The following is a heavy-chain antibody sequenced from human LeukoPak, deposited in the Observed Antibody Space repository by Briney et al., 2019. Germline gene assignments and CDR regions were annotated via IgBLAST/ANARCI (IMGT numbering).Heavy chain of an antibody. CDR1: GYTFTSYY. D-gene: IGHD2-2*01. V-gene: IGHV1-46*01. J-gene: IGHJ3*02. Sequence: GASVKVSCKASGYTFTSYYMHWVRQAPGQGLEWMGLINPSGGSTSYAQKFQGRVTMTRDMSTSTVYMELSSLRSEDTAVYYCARAAVVPAAYDAFDIWGQGTMVTVSS. CDR3: ARAAVVPAAYDAFDI. CDR2: INPSGGST.